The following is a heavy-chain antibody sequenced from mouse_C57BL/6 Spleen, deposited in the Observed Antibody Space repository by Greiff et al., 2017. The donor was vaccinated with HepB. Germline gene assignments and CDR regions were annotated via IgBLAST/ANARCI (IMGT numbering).Heavy chain of an antibody. J-gene: IGHJ2*01. V-gene: IGHV5-9-1*02. Sequence: EVKLVESGEGLVKPGGSLKLSCAASGFTFSSYAMSWVRQTPEKRLEWVAYISSGGDYIYYADTVTGRFTIFRDNARNTRYLQMSSLKSEDTAMYYCTRSYYGSNYFDYWGQGTTLTVSS. CDR2: ISSGGDYI. D-gene: IGHD1-1*01. CDR1: GFTFSSYA. CDR3: TRSYYGSNYFDY.